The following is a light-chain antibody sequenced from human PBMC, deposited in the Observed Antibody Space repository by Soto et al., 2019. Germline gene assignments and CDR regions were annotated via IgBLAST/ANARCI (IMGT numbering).Light chain of an antibody. CDR3: QRYGSSSWT. Sequence: EIVLTQSPGTLSLSPGERATLSCRASQTVSNNYLAWYQQKPGQAPRLLIYGASSRATGIPDRFSGSGSGTDFTLTIGRLEPEDFAVYYCQRYGSSSWTSGQGTKVEIK. CDR1: QTVSNNY. CDR2: GAS. V-gene: IGKV3-20*01. J-gene: IGKJ1*01.